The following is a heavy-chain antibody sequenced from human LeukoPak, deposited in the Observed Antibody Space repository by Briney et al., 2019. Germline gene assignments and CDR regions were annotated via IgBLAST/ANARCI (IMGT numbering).Heavy chain of an antibody. CDR3: ARYYCSSTSCAGNDY. J-gene: IGHJ4*02. D-gene: IGHD2-2*01. V-gene: IGHV1-8*01. Sequence: ASVKVSCKASGYTFTSYDINWVRQATGPGLEWMGWMNPNSGNTGYAQKFQGRVTMTRNTSISTAYMELSSLRSEDTAVYYCARYYCSSTSCAGNDYWGQGTLVTVSS. CDR2: MNPNSGNT. CDR1: GYTFTSYD.